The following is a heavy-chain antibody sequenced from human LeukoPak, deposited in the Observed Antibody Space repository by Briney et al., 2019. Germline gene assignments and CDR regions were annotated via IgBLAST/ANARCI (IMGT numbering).Heavy chain of an antibody. CDR3: AKDRSWGMNSAEY. J-gene: IGHJ4*02. Sequence: GGSLRLSRAASGFTFSSYSMYWVRQAPGKGLEWVAFIRYDGSRTYYTDSVKGRFTISRDNSNNTLYLQMNSLRPEDTAVYFCAKDRSWGMNSAEYWGQGTLVTVSS. V-gene: IGHV3-30*02. CDR1: GFTFSSYS. D-gene: IGHD7-27*01. CDR2: IRYDGSRT.